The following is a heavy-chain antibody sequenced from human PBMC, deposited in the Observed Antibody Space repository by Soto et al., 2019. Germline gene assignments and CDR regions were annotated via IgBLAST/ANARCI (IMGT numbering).Heavy chain of an antibody. J-gene: IGHJ4*02. Sequence: SETLSLTCIVSGESISSSSYYWGWIRQPPGKGLEWIGSIYYSGRTYDNPSFKSRVTISIDTSKNQFSLKLSSVTATDTAVYYCARKRTTVVTQAYFDHWGQGALVTVSS. CDR2: IYYSGRT. V-gene: IGHV4-39*01. CDR3: ARKRTTVVTQAYFDH. D-gene: IGHD2-21*02. CDR1: GESISSSSYY.